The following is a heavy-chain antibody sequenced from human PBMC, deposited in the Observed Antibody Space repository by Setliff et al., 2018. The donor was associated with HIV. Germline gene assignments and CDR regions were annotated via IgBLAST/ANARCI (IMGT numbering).Heavy chain of an antibody. J-gene: IGHJ4*02. CDR2: IYHSGRT. Sequence: SETLSLTCTVSGGSISSNSYYWGWIRQPPGKGLEWIGSIYHSGRTYYNPSLKSRVTISVDTSKNQFSLKLTSVTAADTAVYYCARDQPQDYDSLTGYYTGRYFDYWGRGTLFTVSS. V-gene: IGHV4-39*07. D-gene: IGHD3-9*01. CDR1: GGSISSNSYY. CDR3: ARDQPQDYDSLTGYYTGRYFDY.